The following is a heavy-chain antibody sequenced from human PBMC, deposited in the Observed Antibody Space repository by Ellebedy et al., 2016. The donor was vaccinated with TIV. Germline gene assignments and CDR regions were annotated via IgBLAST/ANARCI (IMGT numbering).Heavy chain of an antibody. CDR1: GGSISSGDYY. J-gene: IGHJ5*02. CDR2: IYHSGST. CDR3: ARDHIVVVPAAMGNWFNP. D-gene: IGHD2-2*01. Sequence: SETLSLXCTVSGGSISSGDYYWSWIRQPPGKGLEWIGSIYHSGSTYYNPSLKSRVTISVDTSKNQFSLKLSSVTAADTAVYYCARDHIVVVPAAMGNWFNPWGQGTLVTVSS. V-gene: IGHV4-39*07.